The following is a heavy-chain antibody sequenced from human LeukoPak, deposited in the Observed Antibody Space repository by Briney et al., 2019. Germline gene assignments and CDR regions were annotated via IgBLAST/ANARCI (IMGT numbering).Heavy chain of an antibody. CDR2: IYPGDSDI. J-gene: IGHJ6*02. V-gene: IGHV5-51*01. Sequence: GESLKISCKASGYSFTTYWIAWVRQMPGKGLEWMGIIYPGDSDIRYSPSLQGQVTISADKSIGTAYLQWSALKASDTAMYYCARSFGLDVWGQGTAVTVSS. CDR1: GYSFTTYW. CDR3: ARSFGLDV.